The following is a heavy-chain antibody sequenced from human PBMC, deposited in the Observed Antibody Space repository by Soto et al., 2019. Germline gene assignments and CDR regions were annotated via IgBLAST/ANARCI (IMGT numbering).Heavy chain of an antibody. J-gene: IGHJ4*02. CDR2: IRGSGSGT. V-gene: IGHV3-23*01. CDR1: GFTFSSYA. CDR3: AKEAGATSAFDY. Sequence: GGFLRLSCYASGFTFSSYAMSWVRQAPGKGLEWVSAIRGSGSGTYYADAVKGRFTISRDNSKNTLYLQMNSLRVEDTAVYYCAKEAGATSAFDYWGQGTVVTVSS. D-gene: IGHD1-26*01.